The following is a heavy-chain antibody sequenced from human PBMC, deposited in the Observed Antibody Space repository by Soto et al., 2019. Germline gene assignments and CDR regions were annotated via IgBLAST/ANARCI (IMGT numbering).Heavy chain of an antibody. D-gene: IGHD6-19*01. CDR3: ARGADEQWLIPGCMDV. CDR1: GFTFSSYA. J-gene: IGHJ6*02. Sequence: GGSLRLSCAASGFTFSSYAMSWVRQAPGKGLEWVAVISDDGSSTYYADSVKGRFTISRDNSKNTLYLQMNSLRAEDTAVYYCARGADEQWLIPGCMDVWGQGTTVTVSS. V-gene: IGHV3-33*08. CDR2: ISDDGSST.